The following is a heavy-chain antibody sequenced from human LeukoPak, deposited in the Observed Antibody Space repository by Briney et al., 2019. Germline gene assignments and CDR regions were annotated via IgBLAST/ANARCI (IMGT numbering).Heavy chain of an antibody. Sequence: ASVKVSCKASGYSFTNYGIICVRQTPGQGLQWMGWISAHNGNTNYAQKLQGRVTLTTDTSTSTVYMELRSLTSDDTAVYYCARAETTLLLNYWGQGTPVTVSS. CDR2: ISAHNGNT. J-gene: IGHJ4*02. D-gene: IGHD4-11*01. V-gene: IGHV1-18*01. CDR3: ARAETTLLLNY. CDR1: GYSFTNYG.